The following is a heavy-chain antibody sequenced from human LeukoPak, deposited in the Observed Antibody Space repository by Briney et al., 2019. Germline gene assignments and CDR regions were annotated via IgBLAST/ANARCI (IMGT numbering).Heavy chain of an antibody. CDR2: ISGRGGST. CDR1: GFTFSSYA. Sequence: GGSLRLSCAASGFTFSSYAMNWVRQAPGKGLEWVSGISGRGGSTYYADSVKGRFTISRDNSKNTLYLQMSSLRAEDTAVYFCARGRRWDLLVSLIDASDIWGQGTMVTVSS. CDR3: ARGRRWDLLVSLIDASDI. J-gene: IGHJ3*02. V-gene: IGHV3-23*01. D-gene: IGHD4-23*01.